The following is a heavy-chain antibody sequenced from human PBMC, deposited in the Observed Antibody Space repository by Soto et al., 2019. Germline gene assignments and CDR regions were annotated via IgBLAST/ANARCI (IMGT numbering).Heavy chain of an antibody. J-gene: IGHJ6*02. CDR3: VRAAGYSGNDYVYYYGMDV. V-gene: IGHV3-33*01. CDR2: VWYDGGNK. Sequence: QVQLVESGGGVVQPGRSLRLSCAASGFTFSSYGMHWVRQALGKGLEWVALVWYDGGNKYYADSVKGRFTISRDNSKNTLYLQMNSLRDEDTAVYYCVRAAGYSGNDYVYYYGMDVWGQGTTVTVSS. CDR1: GFTFSSYG. D-gene: IGHD5-12*01.